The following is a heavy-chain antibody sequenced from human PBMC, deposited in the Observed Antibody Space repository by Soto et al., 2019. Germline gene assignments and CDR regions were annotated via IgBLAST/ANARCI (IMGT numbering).Heavy chain of an antibody. V-gene: IGHV3-53*01. Sequence: EVQLVESGGGLIQPGGSLRLSCAASGFTVSSNYMNWVRQAPGKGLEWVSVIYSGGYTYYADSVKGRFTISRDDSKNTVYLQMNSLRAEDTAVYYCARDSRRDHKDVPVWGQGTLVTVSS. D-gene: IGHD2-15*01. CDR1: GFTVSSNY. CDR2: IYSGGYT. CDR3: ARDSRRDHKDVPV. J-gene: IGHJ4*01.